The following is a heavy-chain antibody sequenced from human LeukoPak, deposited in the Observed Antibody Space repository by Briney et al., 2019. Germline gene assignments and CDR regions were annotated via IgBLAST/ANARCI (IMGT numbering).Heavy chain of an antibody. CDR3: AGSTVTRLAEYFQH. CDR2: IIPIFGTA. V-gene: IGHV1-69*13. Sequence: GASVKVSCKASGGTFSSYAISWVRQAPGQGLEWMGGIIPIFGTANYAQKFQGRVTITAEESTSTAYMELSSLRSEDTAVYYCAGSTVTRLAEYFQHWGQGTLATVSS. D-gene: IGHD4-17*01. CDR1: GGTFSSYA. J-gene: IGHJ1*01.